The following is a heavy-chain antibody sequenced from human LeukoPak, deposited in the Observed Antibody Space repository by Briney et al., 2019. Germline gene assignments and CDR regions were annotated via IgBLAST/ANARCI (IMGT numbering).Heavy chain of an antibody. CDR3: ARHSAEKYTGAYGWAPPDDY. D-gene: IGHD7-27*01. CDR1: GFTFNTYS. J-gene: IGHJ4*02. CDR2: IDSSGGYM. Sequence: GGSLRLSCEASGFTFNTYSMNWARQAPGKGLEWVSSIDSSGGYMFYADSVKGRFTISRDNAKNTLYLQMNSLRAEDTAIYYCARHSAEKYTGAYGWAPPDDYWGQGTLVTVSS. V-gene: IGHV3-21*01.